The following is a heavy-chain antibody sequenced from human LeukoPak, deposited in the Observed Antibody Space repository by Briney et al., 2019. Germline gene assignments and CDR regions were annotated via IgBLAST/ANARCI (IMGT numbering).Heavy chain of an antibody. D-gene: IGHD3-22*01. CDR3: ARDINRLDYYDSSGYLNWFDP. CDR1: GYTFTGYY. CDR2: INPSGGST. V-gene: IGHV1-46*01. J-gene: IGHJ5*02. Sequence: GASVNVSCKASGYTFTGYYMHWVRQAPGQGLEWMGVINPSGGSTSYAQKFQGRVTMTRDTSTSTVYMELSSLRSEDTAVYYCARDINRLDYYDSSGYLNWFDPWGQGTLVTVSS.